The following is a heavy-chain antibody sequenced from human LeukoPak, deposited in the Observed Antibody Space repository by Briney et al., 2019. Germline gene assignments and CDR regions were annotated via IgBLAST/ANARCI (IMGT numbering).Heavy chain of an antibody. Sequence: SETLSLTCTVSGGSISSYYWSWIRQPPGKGLEWIGYIYYSGSTNYNPSLKSRVTISVDTSKNQFSLKLSSVTAADTAVYYCAKGALKGAAAGQSDYWGQGTLVTVSS. CDR1: GGSISSYY. D-gene: IGHD6-13*01. V-gene: IGHV4-59*08. CDR3: AKGALKGAAAGQSDY. J-gene: IGHJ4*02. CDR2: IYYSGST.